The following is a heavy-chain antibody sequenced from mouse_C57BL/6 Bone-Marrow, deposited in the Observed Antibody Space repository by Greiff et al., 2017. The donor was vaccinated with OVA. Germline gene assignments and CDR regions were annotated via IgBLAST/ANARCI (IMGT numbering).Heavy chain of an antibody. V-gene: IGHV1-81*01. J-gene: IGHJ3*01. D-gene: IGHD1-1*01. CDR1: GYTFTSYG. Sequence: QVQLKESGAELARPGASVKLSCKASGYTFTSYGISWVKQRTGQGLEWIGEIYPRSGNTYYNEKFKGKATLTADKSSSTAYMELRSLTSEDSAVYFCARSGYYGFAWFAYWGQGTLVTVSA. CDR2: IYPRSGNT. CDR3: ARSGYYGFAWFAY.